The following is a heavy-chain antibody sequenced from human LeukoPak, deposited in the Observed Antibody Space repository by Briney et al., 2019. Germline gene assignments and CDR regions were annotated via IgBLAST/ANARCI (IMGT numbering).Heavy chain of an antibody. Sequence: SETLSLTCTVSGGSISSSSYYWGWIRQPPGKGLEWIGSIYYSGSTYYNPSLKSRATISVDTSKNQFSLKLSSVTAADTAVYYCARQESGYDYYFDYWGQGTLVTVSS. V-gene: IGHV4-39*01. CDR3: ARQESGYDYYFDY. CDR1: GGSISSSSYY. D-gene: IGHD5-12*01. J-gene: IGHJ4*02. CDR2: IYYSGST.